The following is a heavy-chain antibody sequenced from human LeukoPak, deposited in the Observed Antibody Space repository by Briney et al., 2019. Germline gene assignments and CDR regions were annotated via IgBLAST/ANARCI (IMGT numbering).Heavy chain of an antibody. J-gene: IGHJ4*02. CDR1: GFTFSSYG. V-gene: IGHV3-23*01. Sequence: GRSLRLSCAASGFTFSSYGMHWVRQAPGKGLDWVSGISASSDSTYYADSVKGRFTISRDNSKNTLYLQMNSLGAADTAVYYCAKDRAGYSGARGFDCWGQGTLVTVSS. CDR2: ISASSDST. CDR3: AKDRAGYSGARGFDC. D-gene: IGHD5-12*01.